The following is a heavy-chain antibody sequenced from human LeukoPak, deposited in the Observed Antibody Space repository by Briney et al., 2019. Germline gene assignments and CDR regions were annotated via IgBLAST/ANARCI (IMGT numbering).Heavy chain of an antibody. CDR1: GGSISSYY. CDR2: IYTSGST. D-gene: IGHD6-25*01. V-gene: IGHV4-4*07. J-gene: IGHJ4*02. Sequence: SETLSLTCTVSGGSISSYYGSWIRQPAGKGLEWIGRIYTSGSTNYNPSLKSRVTMSVGPSKNQFSLKLRSSPAADTALYYRADSKLYSRYSRGGVWFYRGQGNLGTVSS. CDR3: ADSKLYSRYSRGGVWFY.